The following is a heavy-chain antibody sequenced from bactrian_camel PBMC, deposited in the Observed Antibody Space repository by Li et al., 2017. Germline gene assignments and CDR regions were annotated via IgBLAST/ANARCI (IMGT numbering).Heavy chain of an antibody. J-gene: IGHJ6*01. V-gene: IGHV3S28*01. Sequence: QLVESGGGLVQPGGSLRLSCAASGFTFSSYYMSWVRQAPGKEREGVAAISTGSGRRWYGDSVKGRFTISRDDNQRTIYLQMNSLKPEDTGLYFCAAGDTWYCLSDFRARNFAYWGQGTQVTVS. CDR2: ISTGSGRR. CDR3: AAGDTWYCLSDFRARNFAY. D-gene: IGHD2*01. CDR1: GFTFSSYY.